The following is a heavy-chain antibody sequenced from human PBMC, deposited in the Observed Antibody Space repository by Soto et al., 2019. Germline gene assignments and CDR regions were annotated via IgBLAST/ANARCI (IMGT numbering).Heavy chain of an antibody. V-gene: IGHV3-30*18. CDR2: ISYDGNYK. CDR1: GFTFSSYG. D-gene: IGHD3-22*01. Sequence: QVQLVESGGGVVQPGRSLRLSCAASGFTFSSYGMHWVRQAPGKGLEWVAIISYDGNYKYYADSVKGRFTISRDNSKNTLYLQMNSLRAEDTAVYYCGKVSTYYYESTCDYGGQGTLVTVSS. CDR3: GKVSTYYYESTCDY. J-gene: IGHJ4*02.